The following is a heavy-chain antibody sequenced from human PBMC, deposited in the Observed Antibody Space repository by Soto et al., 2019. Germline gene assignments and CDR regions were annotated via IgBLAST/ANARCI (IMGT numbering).Heavy chain of an antibody. D-gene: IGHD2-8*01. V-gene: IGHV4-30-4*01. Sequence: PSETLSLTCTVSGGSISSGDYYLRWIRQPPGKGREWIGYIYYSGSTYYNPSLKSRVTISVDTSKNQFSLKLSSVTAADTVVYYCARGAVGYFTTGVCYTSDSCYSIDVWGQGTTVTAP. CDR1: GGSISSGDYY. CDR3: ARGAVGYFTTGVCYTSDSCYSIDV. J-gene: IGHJ6*02. CDR2: IYYSGST.